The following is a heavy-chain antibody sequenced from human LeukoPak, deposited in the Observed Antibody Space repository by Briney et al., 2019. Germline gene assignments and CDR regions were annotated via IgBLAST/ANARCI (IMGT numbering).Heavy chain of an antibody. Sequence: GGSLRLSCAASGFTFSSKYMSWVRQAPGKGLEWVSTLYSNGNTYYADSVKGRFTISRDNSKNTLSLQMNSLRAEDTAVYYCARDYYDGSAYYSYYEYWGQGTLVTVSS. CDR1: GFTFSSKY. CDR2: LYSNGNT. CDR3: ARDYYDGSAYYSYYEY. V-gene: IGHV3-53*01. D-gene: IGHD3-22*01. J-gene: IGHJ4*02.